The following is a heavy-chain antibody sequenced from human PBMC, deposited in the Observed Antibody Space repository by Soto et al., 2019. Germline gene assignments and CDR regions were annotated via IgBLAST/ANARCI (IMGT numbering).Heavy chain of an antibody. CDR3: ARRGTIAVGGFHFDS. Sequence: SETLSLTCSVSGDSINSDKYYWGWIRQPPGKGLEWIGSIYYRGNTYYNPSLQTRVTISLDKSKSQFSLRLNSVTAADSAVYFCARRGTIAVGGFHFDSWGQGTMVTVSS. D-gene: IGHD6-19*01. CDR2: IYYRGNT. V-gene: IGHV4-39*01. J-gene: IGHJ4*02. CDR1: GDSINSDKYY.